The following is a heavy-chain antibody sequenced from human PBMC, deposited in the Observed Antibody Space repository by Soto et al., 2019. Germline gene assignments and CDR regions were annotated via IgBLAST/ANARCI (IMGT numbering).Heavy chain of an antibody. CDR2: IIPIFGTA. J-gene: IGHJ4*02. CDR3: AGWLPTLGHFDY. Sequence: ASVKVSCKASGGTFSSYAISWVRQAPGQGLEWMGRIIPIFGTANYAQKFQGRVTITADESTSTAYMELSSLRSEDTAVYYCAGWLPTLGHFDYWGQGTLVTVSS. CDR1: GGTFSSYA. D-gene: IGHD5-12*01. V-gene: IGHV1-69*13.